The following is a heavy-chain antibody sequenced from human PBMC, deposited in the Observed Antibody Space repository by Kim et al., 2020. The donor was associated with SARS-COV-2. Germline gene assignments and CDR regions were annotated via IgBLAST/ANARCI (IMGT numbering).Heavy chain of an antibody. V-gene: IGHV3-23*01. CDR2: VDGSGSST. CDR3: ARVFFGYFESLGY. Sequence: GGSLRLSCVASGFTFSSFSMSWVRQAPGKGLEWVSTVDGSGSSTYYADSVKGRFTMSRDNAKTTVYLQMNSLRAEDAAVYFCARVFFGYFESLGYWGQGT. CDR1: GFTFSSFS. J-gene: IGHJ4*02. D-gene: IGHD3-9*01.